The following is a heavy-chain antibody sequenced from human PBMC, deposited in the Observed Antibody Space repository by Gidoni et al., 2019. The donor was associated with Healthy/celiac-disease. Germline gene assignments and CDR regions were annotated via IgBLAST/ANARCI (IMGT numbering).Heavy chain of an antibody. D-gene: IGHD3-22*01. CDR1: GGSFSAYY. J-gene: IGHJ4*02. V-gene: IGHV4-34*01. Sequence: QVQLQQWGAGLLKPSETLSLTCAVYGGSFSAYYWSWIRQPPGKGLEWIGEINHSGSTNYNPSLKSRVTISVDTSKNQFSLKLSSVTAADTAVYYCARGLSGDYYDSSGYYSFGYWGQGTLVTVSS. CDR3: ARGLSGDYYDSSGYYSFGY. CDR2: INHSGST.